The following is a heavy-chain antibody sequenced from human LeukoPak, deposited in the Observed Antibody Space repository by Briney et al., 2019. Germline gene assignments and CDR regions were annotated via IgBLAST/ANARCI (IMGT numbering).Heavy chain of an antibody. V-gene: IGHV3-9*01. Sequence: GGSLRLSCAASGFTFDDYAMHWVRQAPGKGLEWVSGISWNSGSICYADSVKGRFTISRDNSKNTLYLQMNSLRAEDTAVYYCARDKPYYYDSSGAFDIWGQGTMVTVSS. J-gene: IGHJ3*02. CDR2: ISWNSGSI. CDR3: ARDKPYYYDSSGAFDI. D-gene: IGHD3-22*01. CDR1: GFTFDDYA.